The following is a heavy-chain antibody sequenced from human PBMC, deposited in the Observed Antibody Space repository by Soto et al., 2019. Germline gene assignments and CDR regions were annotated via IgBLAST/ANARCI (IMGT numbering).Heavy chain of an antibody. CDR3: SPRLDY. J-gene: IGHJ4*02. Sequence: EVQLVESGGGLVQPGGSLRLSCAASGFTFSDYWMDWVRQAPGKGLEWVANINQDGTEKHYADSVKGRFTISRDNAKNSLYLQMSSLTAGDSALYYCSPRLDYWGQGTLVTVSS. CDR2: INQDGTEK. V-gene: IGHV3-7*01. CDR1: GFTFSDYW.